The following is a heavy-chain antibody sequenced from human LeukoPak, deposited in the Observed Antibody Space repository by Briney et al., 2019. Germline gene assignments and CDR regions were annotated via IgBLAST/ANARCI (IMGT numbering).Heavy chain of an antibody. Sequence: PWGSLRLSCAASGFTLSNYAMHWVRQAPGKGLEWVTVISTDGKDKKYADSVKGRFAISRDNSKNTLDLQMNSLRAEDTAVYYCAKDQKWGPADYYFDSWGQGTLVTVSS. J-gene: IGHJ4*02. CDR1: GFTLSNYA. D-gene: IGHD2-2*01. V-gene: IGHV3-30*18. CDR2: ISTDGKDK. CDR3: AKDQKWGPADYYFDS.